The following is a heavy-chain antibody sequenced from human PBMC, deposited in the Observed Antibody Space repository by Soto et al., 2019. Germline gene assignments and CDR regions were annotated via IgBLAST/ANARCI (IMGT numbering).Heavy chain of an antibody. CDR2: IFSNDEK. CDR3: ASTYSTSWYWFDP. Sequence: QVTVKESGPVLVKPTETLTLTCTVSGFSLSNAGLGVSWIRQPPGKALEWLAHIFSNDEKSYSTSLKSRLTISKDTPKSQVVVTMTNMDPVDTATYYCASTYSTSWYWFDPWGQGTLVTVSS. CDR1: GFSLSNAGLG. D-gene: IGHD6-13*01. V-gene: IGHV2-26*04. J-gene: IGHJ5*02.